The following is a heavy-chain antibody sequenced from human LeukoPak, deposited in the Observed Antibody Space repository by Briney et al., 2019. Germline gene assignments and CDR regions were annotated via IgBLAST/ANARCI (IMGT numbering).Heavy chain of an antibody. CDR2: INPRGDYT. Sequence: ASVKVSCKPFGYTFTSYYIHWVRQAPGQGLEWMGIINPRGDYTTYAQNFQGRVTMTRDTSTSTIYMELSSPRSEDTAVYYCARSGYLVVTAYDAFDIWGQGTMVTVSS. V-gene: IGHV1-46*01. J-gene: IGHJ3*02. CDR1: GYTFTSYY. D-gene: IGHD2-21*02. CDR3: ARSGYLVVTAYDAFDI.